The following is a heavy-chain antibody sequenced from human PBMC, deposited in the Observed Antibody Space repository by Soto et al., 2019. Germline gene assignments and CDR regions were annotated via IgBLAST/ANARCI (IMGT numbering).Heavy chain of an antibody. CDR1: GFTFSNYW. Sequence: GGSLRLSCAASGFTFSNYWMSWVRQAPGKGLEWVANIKQDGSEKYYVDSVKGRFTISRDNAKNSLYLQMNSLRAEDTAVFYCAGDPGTSGPGYFDYWGPGTLVTVSS. V-gene: IGHV3-7*03. D-gene: IGHD3-10*01. J-gene: IGHJ4*02. CDR2: IKQDGSEK. CDR3: AGDPGTSGPGYFDY.